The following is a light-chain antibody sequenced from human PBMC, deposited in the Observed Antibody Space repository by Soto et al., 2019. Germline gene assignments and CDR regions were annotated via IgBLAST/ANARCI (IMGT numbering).Light chain of an antibody. CDR3: QQSSSALIT. CDR1: QSISNF. Sequence: DIQMTQSPSSLSASVGDRFTITCRASQSISNFLNWYQQKPGIAPKLLIYAASSLQSGVPSRFSGSGSGTDFTLTISSLQPEDFATYYCQQSSSALITFGQGTRLEI. V-gene: IGKV1-39*01. J-gene: IGKJ5*01. CDR2: AAS.